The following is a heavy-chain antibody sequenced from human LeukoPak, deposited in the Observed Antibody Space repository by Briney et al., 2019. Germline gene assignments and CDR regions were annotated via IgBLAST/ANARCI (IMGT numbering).Heavy chain of an antibody. CDR1: GYTFTNYG. CDR3: ARDKAVTTELTQYFHH. CDR2: ISGYNGYT. V-gene: IGHV1-18*01. Sequence: ASVKVSCKASGYTFTNYGVSWVRQAPGQGLEWMGWISGYNGYTNYAQKFQFGVTMTTDTSTSTAYMELRSLTSDDTAVYYCARDKAVTTELTQYFHHWGQGTLVTVSS. D-gene: IGHD4-11*01. J-gene: IGHJ1*01.